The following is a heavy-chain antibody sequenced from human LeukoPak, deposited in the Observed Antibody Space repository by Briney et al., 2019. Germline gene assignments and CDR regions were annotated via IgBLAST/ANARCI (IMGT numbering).Heavy chain of an antibody. J-gene: IGHJ4*02. CDR1: GYTFTSYV. D-gene: IGHD3-22*01. Sequence: GASVKVSCKASGYTFTSYVISWVRQAPGQGLEWMGWISAYNGNTNYAQKLQGRVTMTRDTSISTAYMELSRLRSDDTAVYYCARRGYYDSGAYYIGDYFDYWGQGTLVTVSS. CDR3: ARRGYYDSGAYYIGDYFDY. CDR2: ISAYNGNT. V-gene: IGHV1-18*01.